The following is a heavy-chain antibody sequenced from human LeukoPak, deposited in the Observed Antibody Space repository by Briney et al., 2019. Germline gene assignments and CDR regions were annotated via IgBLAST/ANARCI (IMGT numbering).Heavy chain of an antibody. J-gene: IGHJ2*01. V-gene: IGHV4-39*07. CDR3: ARDLDVFYDISGYYRGCYFDL. CDR2: IYYSGNT. CDR1: GGSISSSSYY. Sequence: PSETLSLTCTVSGGSISSSSYYWGWIRPPPGKGLEGIVCIYYSGNTYYNPSLKSRVTISVDTSKNQFSLKLSSVTAADTAVYYCARDLDVFYDISGYYRGCYFDLWGRGTLVTVSS. D-gene: IGHD3-22*01.